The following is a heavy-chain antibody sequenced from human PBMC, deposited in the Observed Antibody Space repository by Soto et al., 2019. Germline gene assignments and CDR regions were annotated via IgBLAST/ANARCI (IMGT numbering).Heavy chain of an antibody. J-gene: IGHJ5*02. CDR1: GFTFSSYA. V-gene: IGHV3-23*01. D-gene: IGHD4-4*01. Sequence: EVQLLESGGGLVQPGGSLRLSCAASGFTFSSYAMSWVRQAPGKGLEWVSAISGSGGSTYYADSVKGRFTISRDNSKNTLYLQINSMRAEDTAVYYCAKDRSNYVGNYFDPWGQGTLVTVSS. CDR3: AKDRSNYVGNYFDP. CDR2: ISGSGGST.